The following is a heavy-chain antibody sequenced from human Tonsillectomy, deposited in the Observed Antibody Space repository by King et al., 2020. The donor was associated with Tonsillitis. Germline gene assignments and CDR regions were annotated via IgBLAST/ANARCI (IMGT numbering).Heavy chain of an antibody. CDR1: ASTFRTYS. D-gene: IGHD4-17*01. J-gene: IGHJ5*02. V-gene: IGHV3-21*01. CDR3: AGGSTLTPCDWLHP. Sequence: VQLVESGGGLVKPGGSLRLSCVGSASTFRTYSMSWVRQAPGKGLQWVSSINSGGAYIYYADSVKGRFTISRDNAKNSLYLEMNSLRAEDTAVYYCAGGSTLTPCDWLHPWGEETLVSVSS. CDR2: INSGGAYI.